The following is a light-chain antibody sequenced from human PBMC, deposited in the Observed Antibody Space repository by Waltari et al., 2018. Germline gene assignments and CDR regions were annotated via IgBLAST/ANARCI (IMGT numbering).Light chain of an antibody. J-gene: IGLJ2*01. CDR1: TSDVDGYDF. Sequence: QSALTQPASVSGSPGQSITISCTGVTSDVDGYDFISWYQQHPGEAPRLIHYEVTIRPPGVSNRFSGSKSGTTASLTISGLQAEDEASYYCTSYTAKTLLFGGGTKLTVL. CDR2: EVT. CDR3: TSYTAKTLL. V-gene: IGLV2-14*03.